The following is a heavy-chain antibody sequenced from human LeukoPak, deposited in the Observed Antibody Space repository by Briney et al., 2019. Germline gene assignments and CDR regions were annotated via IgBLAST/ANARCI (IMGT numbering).Heavy chain of an antibody. CDR2: ITSGGNS. CDR3: ARGQCSSPSCRYFDY. Sequence: GGSLRLSCAASGFTVSSTYMNWVRQAPGKGLEWVSVITSGGNSYYADSVRGRFTISRDNSKNTLYLQMNSLRAEDTAVYYCARGQCSSPSCRYFDYWGQGILVTVSS. D-gene: IGHD2-2*01. V-gene: IGHV3-66*01. CDR1: GFTVSSTY. J-gene: IGHJ4*02.